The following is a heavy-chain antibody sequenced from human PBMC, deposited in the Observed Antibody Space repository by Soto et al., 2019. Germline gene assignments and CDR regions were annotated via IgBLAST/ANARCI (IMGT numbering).Heavy chain of an antibody. Sequence: SETLSLTCTVSGGSISSSSYYWGWIRQPPGKGLEWIGSIYYSGSTYYNPSLKSRVTISVDTSKNQFSLKLSSVTAADTAVYYCASPKIAFYNWFDPWGQGTLVNRLL. CDR1: GGSISSSSYY. CDR3: ASPKIAFYNWFDP. CDR2: IYYSGST. V-gene: IGHV4-39*01. J-gene: IGHJ5*02. D-gene: IGHD3-3*02.